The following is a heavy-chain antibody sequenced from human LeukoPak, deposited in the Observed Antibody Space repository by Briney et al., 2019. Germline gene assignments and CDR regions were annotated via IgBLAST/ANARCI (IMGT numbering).Heavy chain of an antibody. J-gene: IGHJ4*02. Sequence: GESLKISFKSSGYRFTDYWIGWVRPMPGKGLEWMGIIYPGDSDTRYSPSFQGQVSISADKSISTAYLQWSSLKASDTAMYYCARRAVSAGMYYFDFWGQGPLVTVS. CDR2: IYPGDSDT. CDR3: ARRAVSAGMYYFDF. D-gene: IGHD1-1*01. CDR1: GYRFTDYW. V-gene: IGHV5-51*01.